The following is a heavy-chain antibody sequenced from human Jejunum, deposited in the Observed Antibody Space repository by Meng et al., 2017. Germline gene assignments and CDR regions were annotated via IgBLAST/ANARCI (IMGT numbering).Heavy chain of an antibody. J-gene: IGHJ4*02. D-gene: IGHD6-19*01. CDR2: IKSDDGST. V-gene: IGHV3-74*02. CDR1: GFTFSDHL. CDR3: LAYTSGWN. Sequence: EVQLVECGGHLVQPGGSLRLSCVASGFTFSDHLMDWVRQAPGEGLVWVSRIKSDDGSTRYADSVRGRFTISRDNAKNTLYLQMNDLRADDTALYYCLAYTSGWNWGQGTLVTVSS.